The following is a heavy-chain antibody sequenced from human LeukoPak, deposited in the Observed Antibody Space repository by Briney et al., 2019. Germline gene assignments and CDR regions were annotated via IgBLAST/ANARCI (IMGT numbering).Heavy chain of an antibody. J-gene: IGHJ4*02. CDR2: IYYSGCT. CDR1: GGSISSYY. CDR3: ARDDYSSGWYSGGV. V-gene: IGHV4-59*01. D-gene: IGHD6-19*01. Sequence: SETLSLTCTVSGGSISSYYWSWIRQPPGKGLEWIGYIYYSGCTNYNPSLKSRVTISVDTSKNQFSLKLSSVTAADTAVYYCARDDYSSGWYSGGVWGQGTLVTVSS.